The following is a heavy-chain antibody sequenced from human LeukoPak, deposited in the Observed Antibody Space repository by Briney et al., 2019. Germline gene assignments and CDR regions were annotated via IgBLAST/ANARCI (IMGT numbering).Heavy chain of an antibody. V-gene: IGHV3-33*08. CDR2: IWYDGINK. D-gene: IGHD2-21*01. J-gene: IGHJ4*02. CDR3: ARDGGGGDHFDY. CDR1: GFTFSSYG. Sequence: PGGSLRLSCAASGFTFSSYGMHWVRQAPGKGLEWVVVIWYDGINKYHADSVKGRFTISRDNSKNTVYLQMDSLRAEDTAVYYCARDGGGGDHFDYWGQGTLVTVSS.